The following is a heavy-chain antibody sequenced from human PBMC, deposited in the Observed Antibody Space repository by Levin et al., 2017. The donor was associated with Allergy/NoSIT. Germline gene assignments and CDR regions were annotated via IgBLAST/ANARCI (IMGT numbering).Heavy chain of an antibody. V-gene: IGHV4-39*01. Sequence: SQTLSLTCTVSGGSISSSSYYWGWIRQPPGKGLEWIGSIYYSGSTYYNPSLKSRVTISVDTSKNQFSLKLSSVTAADTAVYYCARRRKYCSGGSCYNWFDPWGQGTLVTVSS. CDR3: ARRRKYCSGGSCYNWFDP. CDR1: GGSISSSSYY. J-gene: IGHJ5*02. D-gene: IGHD2-15*01. CDR2: IYYSGST.